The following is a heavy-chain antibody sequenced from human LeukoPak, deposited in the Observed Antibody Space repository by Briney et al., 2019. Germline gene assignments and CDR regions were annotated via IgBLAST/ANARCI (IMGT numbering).Heavy chain of an antibody. CDR1: GFTFSSYA. CDR2: ISYDGSNK. D-gene: IGHD2-8*01. V-gene: IGHV3-30-3*01. Sequence: GGSLILSCAASGFTFSSYAMHWVRQAPGKGLEWVAVISYDGSNKYYADSVKGRFTISRENSKNTLYLQMNSLRDDDSAAYFCARVYLERLTAGYFDHWGQGTQVTVSP. J-gene: IGHJ4*02. CDR3: ARVYLERLTAGYFDH.